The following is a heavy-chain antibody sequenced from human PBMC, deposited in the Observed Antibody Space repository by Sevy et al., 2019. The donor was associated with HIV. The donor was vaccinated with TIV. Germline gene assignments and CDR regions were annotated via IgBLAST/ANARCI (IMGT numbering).Heavy chain of an antibody. D-gene: IGHD2-2*01. J-gene: IGHJ5*02. V-gene: IGHV4-34*01. Sequence: SETLSLTCAVHDGSFSGYYWNWIRQLPGKGLEWIGEINESGITYYNPSLKSRVTISVDTSKKQFSRKLTSVTAVDPAVYFCARSPPVVVVPGAPSWFDPWGQGTLVTVSS. CDR2: INESGIT. CDR1: DGSFSGYY. CDR3: ARSPPVVVVPGAPSWFDP.